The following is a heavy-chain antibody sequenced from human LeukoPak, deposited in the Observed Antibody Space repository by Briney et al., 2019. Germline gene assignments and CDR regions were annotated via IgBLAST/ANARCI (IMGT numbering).Heavy chain of an antibody. CDR2: ISTSGST. CDR1: GGSISSGSYY. J-gene: IGHJ4*02. D-gene: IGHD1-26*01. Sequence: SETLSLTCTVSGGSISSGSYYWSWIRQPAGKGLEWIGRISTSGSTNYNPSLKSRVTISVDTSKNQFSLKLSSVTAADTAVYYCARGVYSGSYFRSEREGFDYWGQGTLVTVSS. CDR3: ARGVYSGSYFRSEREGFDY. V-gene: IGHV4-61*02.